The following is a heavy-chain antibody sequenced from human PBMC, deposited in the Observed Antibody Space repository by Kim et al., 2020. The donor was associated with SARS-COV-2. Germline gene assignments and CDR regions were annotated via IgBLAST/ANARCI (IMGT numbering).Heavy chain of an antibody. CDR3: ARGIGGDGMDLNWFDA. J-gene: IGHJ5*02. Sequence: SETLSLTCNVSGGSISSGSYYWSWIRQPPGKGLEWIGYIYYSGRTKYNASLKSRVTISVDTSKNQFSLKLSSVTAADTAVYYCARGIGGDGMDLNWFDAWGQGTLVTDSS. CDR1: GGSISSGSYY. V-gene: IGHV4-61*01. CDR2: IYYSGRT. D-gene: IGHD6-13*01.